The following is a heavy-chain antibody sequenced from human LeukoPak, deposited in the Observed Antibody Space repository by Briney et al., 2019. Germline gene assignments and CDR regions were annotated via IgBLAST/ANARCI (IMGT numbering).Heavy chain of an antibody. CDR2: IYHSGST. CDR1: GGSISSGGYY. Sequence: KPSETLSLTCTVSGGSISSGGYYWSWIRQPPGKGLEWIGYIYHSGSTYYNPSLKSRVTISVDRSKNQFSLKLSSVTAADTAVYYCARVTGEGAFDIWGQGTMVTVSS. CDR3: ARVTGEGAFDI. V-gene: IGHV4-30-2*01. D-gene: IGHD2-21*01. J-gene: IGHJ3*02.